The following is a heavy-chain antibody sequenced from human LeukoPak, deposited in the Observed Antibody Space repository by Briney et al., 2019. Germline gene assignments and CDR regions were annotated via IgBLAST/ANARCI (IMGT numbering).Heavy chain of an antibody. J-gene: IGHJ5*02. Sequence: SETLSLTCAFYGGSFSGYHWSWICQPPGKGLEWIGEINHSGSTNYNPSLKSRVTISVDTSKNQFSLKLRSVTAADTAVYYCARGYGSSSYNWFDPWGQGTLVTVSS. CDR1: GGSFSGYH. CDR2: INHSGST. D-gene: IGHD6-6*01. CDR3: ARGYGSSSYNWFDP. V-gene: IGHV4-34*01.